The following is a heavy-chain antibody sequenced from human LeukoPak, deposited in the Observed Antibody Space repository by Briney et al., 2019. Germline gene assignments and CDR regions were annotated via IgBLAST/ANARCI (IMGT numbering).Heavy chain of an antibody. D-gene: IGHD2-15*01. Sequence: GGSLRLSCAASGFTVGSDYMSWVRQAPGKGLEWVSLIYTGGSTYYADSVKGRFTISRDNSKNTLYLQMNSLRAEDTAVYYCAKDPGYCSGGNCYYFDYWGQGTLVTVSS. J-gene: IGHJ4*02. CDR1: GFTVGSDY. V-gene: IGHV3-66*01. CDR3: AKDPGYCSGGNCYYFDY. CDR2: IYTGGST.